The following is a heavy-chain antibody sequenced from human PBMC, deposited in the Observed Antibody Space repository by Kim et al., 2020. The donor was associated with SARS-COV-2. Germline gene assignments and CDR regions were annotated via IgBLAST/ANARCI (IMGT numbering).Heavy chain of an antibody. CDR2: ISAYNGNT. Sequence: ASVKVSCKASGYTFTSYGISWVRQAPGQGLEWMGWISAYNGNTNYAQKGQGRVTMTTDTSTSTAYMELRSLRSYDTAVYYCARGGEYPYYYYKYMDVWGKGTAVTVSS. D-gene: IGHD3-10*01. CDR3: ARGGEYPYYYYKYMDV. V-gene: IGHV1-18*01. CDR1: GYTFTSYG. J-gene: IGHJ6*03.